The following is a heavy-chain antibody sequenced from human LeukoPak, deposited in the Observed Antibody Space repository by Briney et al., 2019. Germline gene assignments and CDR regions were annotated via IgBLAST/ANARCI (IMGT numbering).Heavy chain of an antibody. J-gene: IGHJ4*02. CDR2: IYWDDDK. CDR1: GFSLSTSGVG. CDR3: AHRQAVLRYFDWFNFDY. V-gene: IGHV2-5*02. Sequence: SGPTLVKPTQTLTLTCTFSGFSLSTSGVGVGWIRQPPGKALEWLALIYWDDDKRYSPSLKSRLAITKDTSKNQVILTMTNMDPVDTATYYCAHRQAVLRYFDWFNFDYWGQGTLVTVSS. D-gene: IGHD3-9*01.